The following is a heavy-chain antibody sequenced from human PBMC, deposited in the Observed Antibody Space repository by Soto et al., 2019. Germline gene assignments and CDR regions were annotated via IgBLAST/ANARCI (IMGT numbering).Heavy chain of an antibody. V-gene: IGHV4-59*11. D-gene: IGHD6-19*01. CDR1: GGSISGHY. CDR2: IFYSGSTTY. CDR3: ARVGSSGWSPDY. Sequence: PSETLSPTCTVSGGSISGHYWIWIRQPPGEGMEWIGYIFYSGSTTYNNNPSLKSRVTISVDTSKNQFSLSLSSVTAADTAVYYCARVGSSGWSPDYWGQGTLVTVSS. J-gene: IGHJ4*02.